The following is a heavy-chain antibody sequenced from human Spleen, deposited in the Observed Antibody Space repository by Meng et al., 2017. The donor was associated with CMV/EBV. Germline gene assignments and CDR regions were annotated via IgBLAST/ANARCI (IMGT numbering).Heavy chain of an antibody. Sequence: GESLKISCVASGFTFSSYSMNWVRQAPGKGLEWVSSISSSSSYIYYADSVKGRFTISRDNAKNSLYLQMNSLRAEDTAVYYCARGDIWYSGSYYDSFDYWGQGTLVTVSS. D-gene: IGHD1-26*01. CDR2: ISSSSSYI. J-gene: IGHJ4*02. CDR1: GFTFSSYS. V-gene: IGHV3-21*01. CDR3: ARGDIWYSGSYYDSFDY.